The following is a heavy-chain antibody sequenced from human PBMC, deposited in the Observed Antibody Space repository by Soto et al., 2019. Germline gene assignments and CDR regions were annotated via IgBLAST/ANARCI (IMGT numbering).Heavy chain of an antibody. CDR2: TSHDGSNK. CDR3: AKDISTYSRSYTYYFAS. D-gene: IGHD1-26*01. V-gene: IGHV3-30*18. J-gene: IGHJ4*02. Sequence: QVQLVESGGGVVQPGRSLRLSCAASGFTFSNYAMHWVRQAPGKGLEWVAVTSHDGSNKYYADSVKGRFTISRDNPKNTLYLQMNNLRAEDTAVYYCAKDISTYSRSYTYYFASWGQGTLVTVSS. CDR1: GFTFSNYA.